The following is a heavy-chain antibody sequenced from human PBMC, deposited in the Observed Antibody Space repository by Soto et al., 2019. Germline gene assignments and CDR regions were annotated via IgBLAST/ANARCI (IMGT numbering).Heavy chain of an antibody. CDR1: GGTFSSYS. Sequence: SVKVSCKASGGTFSSYSISWVLQAPGQGLEWMGGIIPIFGTANYAQKFQGRVTITADKSTSTAYMELSSLRSEDTAVYYCARLAREGPRPYFDYWGQGTLVTVSS. J-gene: IGHJ4*02. CDR2: IIPIFGTA. D-gene: IGHD3-3*02. V-gene: IGHV1-69*06. CDR3: ARLAREGPRPYFDY.